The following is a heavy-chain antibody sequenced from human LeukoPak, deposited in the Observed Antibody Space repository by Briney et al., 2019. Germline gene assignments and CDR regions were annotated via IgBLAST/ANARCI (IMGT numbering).Heavy chain of an antibody. V-gene: IGHV3-53*01. CDR2: MYTGGTT. J-gene: IGHJ5*01. CDR1: GFTVSGTH. D-gene: IGHD2-21*02. CDR3: AKDEVTSGGGLAS. Sequence: GGSLRLSCAASGFTVSGTHMSWVRQAPGKGLEWAPAMYTGGTTYYADSVTGRFTVSRDTSRNTLFLHMDSLRAEDTAVYYCAKDEVTSGGGLASWGQGTLVIVSS.